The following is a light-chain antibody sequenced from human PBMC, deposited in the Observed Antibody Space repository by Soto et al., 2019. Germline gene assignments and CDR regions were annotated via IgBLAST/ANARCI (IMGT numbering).Light chain of an antibody. V-gene: IGLV2-14*01. CDR2: EVG. CDR1: SSDVGGYNY. Sequence: QSVLAQPASVSGSPGQSITISCTGTSSDVGGYNYVSWYQQHPGKAPKLMIYEVGNRPSGVSNRFSGSKSGNTASLTISGLQAEDEADYYCSSYTSSSTPRYVFGTGTKVTVL. J-gene: IGLJ1*01. CDR3: SSYTSSSTPRYV.